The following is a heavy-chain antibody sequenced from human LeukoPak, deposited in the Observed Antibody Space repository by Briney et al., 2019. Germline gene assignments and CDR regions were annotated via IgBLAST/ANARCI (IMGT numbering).Heavy chain of an antibody. J-gene: IGHJ4*02. CDR1: GFTFSSYG. V-gene: IGHV3-23*01. CDR2: ISGSGGSP. Sequence: GGSLRLCCAASGFTFSSYGMNWVREAPGKGLEWVSAISGSGGSPYYADSVKGRFTISRDSSKNTLYLQMNSLRAEDTAVYYCAKDSSVGYYDYVWGSYHFDYWGQGTLVTVSS. D-gene: IGHD3-16*01. CDR3: AKDSSVGYYDYVWGSYHFDY.